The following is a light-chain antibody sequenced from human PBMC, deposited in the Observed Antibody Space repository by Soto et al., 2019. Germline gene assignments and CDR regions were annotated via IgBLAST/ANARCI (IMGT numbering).Light chain of an antibody. V-gene: IGKV3-20*01. CDR1: QSVSRNF. J-gene: IGKJ1*01. CDR3: QQYDNAPRT. Sequence: EIVLTQSPGTLSLSPGERATLSCRASQSVSRNFFAWYQQKPGQAPRLLIYGASNRATGIPDRLSVSRFGTDLTLTISILEPEDFTVYYCQQYDNAPRTFGQGTNVDI. CDR2: GAS.